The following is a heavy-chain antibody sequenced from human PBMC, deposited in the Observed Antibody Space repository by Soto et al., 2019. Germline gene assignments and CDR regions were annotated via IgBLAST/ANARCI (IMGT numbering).Heavy chain of an antibody. CDR2: TYYRSKWYN. CDR1: GDIVSSNSAA. J-gene: IGHJ6*02. Sequence: SQTLSLTCAISGDIVSSNSAAWNWIRQSPSRGLEWLGRTYYRSKWYNDYAVSVKSRITINPDTSKNQFSLQLNSVTPEDTAVYYCAREYSSSGVYYYYGMDVWGQGTTVTVSS. D-gene: IGHD6-13*01. V-gene: IGHV6-1*01. CDR3: AREYSSSGVYYYYGMDV.